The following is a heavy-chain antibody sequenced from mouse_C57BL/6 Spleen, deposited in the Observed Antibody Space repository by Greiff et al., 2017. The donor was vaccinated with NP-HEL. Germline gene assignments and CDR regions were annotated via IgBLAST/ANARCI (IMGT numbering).Heavy chain of an antibody. V-gene: IGHV1-55*01. CDR3: ARSTLTHLYAMDY. Sequence: QVQLQQSGAELVKPGASVKMSCKASGYTFTSYWITWVKQRPGQGLEWIGDIYPGSGSTNYNEKFKSKATLTVDTSSSTAYMQLSSLTSEDSAVYYCARSTLTHLYAMDYWGQGTSVTVSS. J-gene: IGHJ4*01. CDR1: GYTFTSYW. CDR2: IYPGSGST.